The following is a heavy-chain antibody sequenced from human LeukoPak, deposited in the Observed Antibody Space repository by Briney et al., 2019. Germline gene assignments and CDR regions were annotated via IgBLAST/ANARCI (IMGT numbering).Heavy chain of an antibody. D-gene: IGHD4-17*01. Sequence: GGSLRLSCAASGFTFSSYPLNWVRQAPGKGLQWVSSIGTSNNYIYYTDSVKGRFTISRDNAKNSLYLQMNSLRDEDTAVYYCARHRGDYPPYYYYYMDVWGKGTTVTISS. CDR2: IGTSNNYI. J-gene: IGHJ6*03. V-gene: IGHV3-21*01. CDR3: ARHRGDYPPYYYYYMDV. CDR1: GFTFSSYP.